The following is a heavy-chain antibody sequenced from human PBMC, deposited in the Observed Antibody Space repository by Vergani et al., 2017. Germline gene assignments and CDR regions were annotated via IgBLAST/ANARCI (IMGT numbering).Heavy chain of an antibody. CDR1: GGSISSSSYY. CDR2: IYYSGST. CDR3: ASSSDSSGYYPPDAFDI. J-gene: IGHJ3*02. V-gene: IGHV4-61*05. Sequence: QLQLQESGPGLVKPSETLSLTCTVSGGSISSSSYYWGWIRQPPGKGLEWIGYIYYSGSTNYNPSLKSRVTISVDTSKNQFSLKLSSVTAADTAVYYCASSSDSSGYYPPDAFDIWGQGTMVTVSS. D-gene: IGHD3-22*01.